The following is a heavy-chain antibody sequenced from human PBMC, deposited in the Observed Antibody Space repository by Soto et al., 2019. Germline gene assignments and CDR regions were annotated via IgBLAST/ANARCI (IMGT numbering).Heavy chain of an antibody. CDR1: GFIFSTYA. Sequence: PGGSLRLSCTASGFIFSTYAMNWVRQAPGEGLEWVSAISSSGGTTFYAESVRGRFTISRDNSVNTLFLQMSGLRTEDTAVYYCAHPRGYGVFDAVDIWGQGTMVTVSS. V-gene: IGHV3-23*01. D-gene: IGHD4-17*01. CDR2: ISSSGGTT. J-gene: IGHJ3*02. CDR3: AHPRGYGVFDAVDI.